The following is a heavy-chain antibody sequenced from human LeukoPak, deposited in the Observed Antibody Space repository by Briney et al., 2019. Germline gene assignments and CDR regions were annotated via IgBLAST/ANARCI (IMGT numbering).Heavy chain of an antibody. Sequence: GGSLRLSCAAPGFTFSSYAMHWVRQAPGKGLEWVSGISWNSGSIGYADSVKGRFTISRDNAKNSLYLQMNSLRAEDTALYYCAKDYYYDSSGAFDIWGQGTMVTVSS. J-gene: IGHJ3*02. CDR3: AKDYYYDSSGAFDI. CDR1: GFTFSSYA. CDR2: ISWNSGSI. V-gene: IGHV3-9*01. D-gene: IGHD3-22*01.